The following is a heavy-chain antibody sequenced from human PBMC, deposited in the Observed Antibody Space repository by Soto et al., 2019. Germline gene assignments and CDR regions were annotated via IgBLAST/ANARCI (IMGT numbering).Heavy chain of an antibody. CDR1: GYMFHSYG. D-gene: IGHD6-13*01. Sequence: ASVKVSCKASGYMFHSYGVSWVRQAPGQGLEWMGWISAYDGNTVYAQKFQDRVIMTRDTSTSTAYMEVRGLRSDDTAVYYCARDPRTPKQPGGTGFDPWG. CDR2: ISAYDGNT. CDR3: ARDPRTPKQPGGTGFDP. V-gene: IGHV1-18*01. J-gene: IGHJ5*02.